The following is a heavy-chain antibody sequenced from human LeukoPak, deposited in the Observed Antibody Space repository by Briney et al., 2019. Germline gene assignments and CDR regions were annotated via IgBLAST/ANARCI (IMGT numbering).Heavy chain of an antibody. Sequence: GGSLRLSCAASGFTFSSYWMSWVRQAPGKGLEWVAIIKQDGSEKYYVDSVKGRFTISRDNAKNSLYLQMNSLRAEDTAVYFCARDHYYGSSGHYHRALDHWGQGTLVTVSS. V-gene: IGHV3-7*01. D-gene: IGHD3-22*01. CDR1: GFTFSSYW. CDR2: IKQDGSEK. J-gene: IGHJ4*02. CDR3: ARDHYYGSSGHYHRALDH.